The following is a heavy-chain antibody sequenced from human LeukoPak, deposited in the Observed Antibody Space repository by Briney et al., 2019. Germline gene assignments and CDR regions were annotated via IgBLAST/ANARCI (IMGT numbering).Heavy chain of an antibody. V-gene: IGHV4-39*01. J-gene: IGHJ4*02. CDR2: IHYSGDT. Sequence: SETLSLTCTVSGDSISSSSHYWDWIRQPPGKGLEWIGAIHYSGDTYYNPSLKSRVTISVDTSENQFSLKLASVTAADTAIYYCARRLRHHDHFDDWGQGTLVTVSS. D-gene: IGHD2-15*01. CDR3: ARRLRHHDHFDD. CDR1: GDSISSSSHY.